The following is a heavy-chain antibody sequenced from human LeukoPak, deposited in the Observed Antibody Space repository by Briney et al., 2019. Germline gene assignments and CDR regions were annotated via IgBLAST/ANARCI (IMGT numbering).Heavy chain of an antibody. J-gene: IGHJ4*02. Sequence: PGGSLRLSCAASGFTFDDYAMHWVRQAPGKGLEWVSGISWNSGSIGYADSVEGRFTISRDNAKNSLYLQINSLRAEDTALYYCAKDIQYGDYEYYFDYWGQGTLVTVSS. CDR3: AKDIQYGDYEYYFDY. CDR1: GFTFDDYA. CDR2: ISWNSGSI. V-gene: IGHV3-9*01. D-gene: IGHD4-17*01.